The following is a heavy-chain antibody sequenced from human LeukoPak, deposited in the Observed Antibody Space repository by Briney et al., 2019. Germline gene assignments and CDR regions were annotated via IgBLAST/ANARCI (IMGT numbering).Heavy chain of an antibody. CDR1: GFTFSSYA. D-gene: IGHD3-22*01. Sequence: PGGSLRLSCAASGFTFSSYAMSWVRQAPGKGLEWVSGISGSGGNTYYADSVKGRFTTSRDNSKNKLYLQMNSLRAEDTAVYYCARDDDYYDSSGYLDYWGQGTLVTVSS. CDR2: ISGSGGNT. CDR3: ARDDDYYDSSGYLDY. J-gene: IGHJ4*02. V-gene: IGHV3-23*01.